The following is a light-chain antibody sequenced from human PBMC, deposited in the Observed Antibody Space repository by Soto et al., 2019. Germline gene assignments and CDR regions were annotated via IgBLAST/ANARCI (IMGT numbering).Light chain of an antibody. CDR3: ATWDSNTRV. CDR1: SGHSSYI. J-gene: IGLJ2*01. Sequence: QPVLTQSSSASASLGSSVKLTCTLSSGHSSYIIAWHHQQPGKAPRYLMKLEGSGSYNKGSGVPHRFSGSSSGAARYLTIAIRQFEDEANYYCATWDSNTRVFGGGTQLTVL. CDR2: LEGSGSY. V-gene: IGLV4-60*02.